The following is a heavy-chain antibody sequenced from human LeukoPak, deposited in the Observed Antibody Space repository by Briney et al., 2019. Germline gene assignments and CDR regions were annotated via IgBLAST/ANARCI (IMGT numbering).Heavy chain of an antibody. V-gene: IGHV4-39*07. CDR1: GGSISSSSYF. D-gene: IGHD2-2*01. J-gene: IGHJ5*02. CDR3: ARGVVPAALWQNWFDP. Sequence: PSETLSLTCTVSGGSISSSSYFWGWIRQPPGKGLEWIGSISYTGSTYSNPSLKSRVTMSVDTSKNQSSLKLSSVTAADTAVFYCARGVVPAALWQNWFDPWGQGTLVIVSS. CDR2: ISYTGST.